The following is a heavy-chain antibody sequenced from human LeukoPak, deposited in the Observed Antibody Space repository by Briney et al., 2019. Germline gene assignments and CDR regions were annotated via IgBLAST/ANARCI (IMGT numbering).Heavy chain of an antibody. V-gene: IGHV3-30*02. CDR2: IRYDWSNK. Sequence: GGTLRLSYAASVFTFRSFCVHGVRDARAKGLVGVVFIRYDWSNKYCADSVKGGFTISGDISNNTLYLTVNSQRDQHTRVFYCAKDPRYCSGGRRDSWGQGTLVTVSS. D-gene: IGHD2-15*01. CDR3: AKDPRYCSGGRRDS. CDR1: VFTFRSFC. J-gene: IGHJ5*01.